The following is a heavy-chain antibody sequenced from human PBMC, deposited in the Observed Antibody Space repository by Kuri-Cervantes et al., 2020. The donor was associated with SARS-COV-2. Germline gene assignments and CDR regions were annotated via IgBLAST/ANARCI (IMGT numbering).Heavy chain of an antibody. V-gene: IGHV3-30*03. Sequence: GESLKISCAASGFTFSSYSMNWVRQAPGKGLEWVAVISYDGSNKYYADSVKGRFTISRDNSKNTLYLQMNSLRAEDTAVYYCARDPFDGYIQVSEYFQHWGQGTPVTVSS. CDR3: ARDPFDGYIQVSEYFQH. D-gene: IGHD5-24*01. CDR1: GFTFSSYS. CDR2: ISYDGSNK. J-gene: IGHJ1*01.